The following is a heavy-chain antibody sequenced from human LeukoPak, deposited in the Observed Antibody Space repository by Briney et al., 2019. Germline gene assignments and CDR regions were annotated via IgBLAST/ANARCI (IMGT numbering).Heavy chain of an antibody. CDR3: AKGVYYYDSSRYYYTYYFDC. D-gene: IGHD3-22*01. CDR2: ISGSGGSSGGST. Sequence: GGSLRLSCAASGFTFSNYAMSWVRQAPGKGLEWVSAISGSGGSSGGSTYYADSVKGRFTISRDNSKNTLYLQMNSLRAEDTAVYFCAKGVYYYDSSRYYYTYYFDCWGQGTLVTVSS. V-gene: IGHV3-23*01. J-gene: IGHJ4*02. CDR1: GFTFSNYA.